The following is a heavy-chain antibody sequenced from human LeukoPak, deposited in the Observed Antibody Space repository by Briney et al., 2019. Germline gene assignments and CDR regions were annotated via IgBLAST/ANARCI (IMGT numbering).Heavy chain of an antibody. CDR2: IRSKAYGGTT. D-gene: IGHD6-19*01. V-gene: IGHV3-49*04. Sequence: GGSLRLSCTASGFTFGDYAMSWVRQAPGKGLEWVGFIRSKAYGGTTEYAASVKGRFTISRDDSKSIAYLQMNSLKTEDTAVYYCTRESDLGQWLVGDYWGQGTLVTVSS. CDR1: GFTFGDYA. J-gene: IGHJ4*02. CDR3: TRESDLGQWLVGDY.